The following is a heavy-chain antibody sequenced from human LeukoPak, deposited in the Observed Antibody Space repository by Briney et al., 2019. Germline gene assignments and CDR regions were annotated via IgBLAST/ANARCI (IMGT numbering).Heavy chain of an antibody. J-gene: IGHJ4*02. CDR1: GYTFTSYD. V-gene: IGHV1-18*01. D-gene: IGHD3-9*01. Sequence: ASVKVSCKASGYTFTSYDINWVRQAPGQGLEWMGWISAYNGNTNYAQKLQGRVTMTTDTSTSTAYMELRSLRSDDTAVYYCARGDILTGYYPPDYWGQGTLVTVSS. CDR2: ISAYNGNT. CDR3: ARGDILTGYYPPDY.